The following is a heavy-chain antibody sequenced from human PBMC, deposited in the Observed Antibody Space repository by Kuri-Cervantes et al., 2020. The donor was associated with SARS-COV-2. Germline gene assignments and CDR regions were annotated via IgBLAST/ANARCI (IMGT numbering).Heavy chain of an antibody. CDR3: VRDLRLGKSLDY. CDR1: GFTFSDYY. V-gene: IGHV3-11*04. Sequence: GESLKISCAASGFTFSDYYITWIRQAPGKGLEWVSYISNSGTMIHYADSVKGRFTISRDNAKNSVYLLMNSLRAEDTAVYYCVRDLRLGKSLDYWGQGTLVTVSS. J-gene: IGHJ4*02. D-gene: IGHD7-27*01. CDR2: ISNSGTMI.